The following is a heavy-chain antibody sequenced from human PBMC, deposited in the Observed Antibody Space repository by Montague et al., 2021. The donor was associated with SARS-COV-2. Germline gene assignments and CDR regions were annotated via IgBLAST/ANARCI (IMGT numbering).Heavy chain of an antibody. Sequence: CAISGDSVASNSATWNWNRQSPSRGLEWLGRTYYRSKWYHDYALSVRSRLTVNPDTSENQFSLQLNSVTPDDTAVYYCARSGYGGGTTWFYFDSWGPGTLITVS. D-gene: IGHD6-13*01. CDR2: TYYRSKWYH. V-gene: IGHV6-1*01. CDR1: GDSVASNSAT. CDR3: ARSGYGGGTTWFYFDS. J-gene: IGHJ4*02.